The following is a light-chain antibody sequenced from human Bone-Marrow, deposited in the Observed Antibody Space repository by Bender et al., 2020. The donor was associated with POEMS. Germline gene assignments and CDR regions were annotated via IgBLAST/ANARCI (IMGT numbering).Light chain of an antibody. CDR1: SRDVGASKY. CDR2: DVS. V-gene: IGLV2-11*01. Sequence: QSALTQPRSVSGSPGQSVTISCTGTSRDVGASKYVAWYQQHPGKAPKLMIYDVSTRPSGVPDRFSGSKSGNTASLTISGLQAEDEADYYCSSYTSSSTHVFGTGTKVTVL. J-gene: IGLJ1*01. CDR3: SSYTSSSTHV.